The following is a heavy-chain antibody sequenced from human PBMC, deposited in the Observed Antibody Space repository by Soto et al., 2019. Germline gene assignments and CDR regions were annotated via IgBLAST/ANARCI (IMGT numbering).Heavy chain of an antibody. J-gene: IGHJ4*02. CDR1: GVSFSGSA. D-gene: IGHD3-22*01. CDR3: TNYYYDSSGYPIPTY. Sequence: RDSRAAAGVSFSGSAMHRVRQASGKGLEWVGRIKSKTNNYATAYAASVKGRFTISRDDSKNTAYLQMNSLKTEDTAVYYCTNYYYDSSGYPIPTYWGQGTLVTVSS. V-gene: IGHV3-73*01. CDR2: IKSKTNNYAT.